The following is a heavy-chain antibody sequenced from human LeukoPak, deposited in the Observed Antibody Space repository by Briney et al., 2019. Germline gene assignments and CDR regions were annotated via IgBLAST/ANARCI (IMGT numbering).Heavy chain of an antibody. J-gene: IGHJ6*02. Sequence: SETLSLTCSVSGGSISGHYWTWLRQPPGKGGEGIGQIHYTGKPDYHPSLKSLITISVDTSKNQVSLQVSSLTAADSAIYYCARFGVDYDMDVWGHGTTVTVFS. CDR2: IHYTGKP. CDR3: ARFGVDYDMDV. V-gene: IGHV4-59*11. CDR1: GGSISGHY. D-gene: IGHD3-16*01.